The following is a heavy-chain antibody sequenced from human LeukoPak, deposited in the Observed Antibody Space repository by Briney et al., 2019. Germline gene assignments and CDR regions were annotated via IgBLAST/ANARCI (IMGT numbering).Heavy chain of an antibody. J-gene: IGHJ4*02. D-gene: IGHD2-2*01. CDR1: GCSISSYY. V-gene: IGHV4-59*01. CDR2: IYYSGST. CDR3: ARGSAIGVDY. Sequence: SETLSLTCTVSGCSISSYYWSWIRQPPGKGLEWIGYIYYSGSTNYNPSLKSRVTISVDTSKTEFSLKLSSVTAADTAVYYCARGSAIGVDYWGQGTVVSVSS.